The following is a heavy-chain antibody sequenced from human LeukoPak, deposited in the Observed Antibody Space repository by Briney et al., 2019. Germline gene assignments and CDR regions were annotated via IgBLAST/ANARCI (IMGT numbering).Heavy chain of an antibody. CDR3: ARVSGYSGYDPYYYGMDV. CDR1: GVTCSRYG. CDR2: IWYDGSNK. J-gene: IGHJ6*02. Sequence: GGSLRLSCAGSGVTCSRYGSHCGRQAPGKGLEWVAVIWYDGSNKYYADSVKGRFTISRDNSKNTLYLQMNSLRAEDTAVYYCARVSGYSGYDPYYYGMDVWGQGTNVTVSS. V-gene: IGHV3-33*08. D-gene: IGHD5-12*01.